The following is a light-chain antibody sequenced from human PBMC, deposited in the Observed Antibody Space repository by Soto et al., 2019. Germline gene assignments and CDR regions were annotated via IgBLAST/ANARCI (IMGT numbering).Light chain of an antibody. CDR1: QSVSRY. J-gene: IGKJ5*01. CDR3: QQRRDWPPT. CDR2: NAS. V-gene: IGKV3-11*01. Sequence: EIVLTQSPATLSLSPGERATLSCRASQSVSRYLAWYQQIPGQAPRLLIYNASNRATGIPARFSGSGSGTDFTLTISSLEPEVFAVYYCQQRRDWPPTFSQGTRLEIK.